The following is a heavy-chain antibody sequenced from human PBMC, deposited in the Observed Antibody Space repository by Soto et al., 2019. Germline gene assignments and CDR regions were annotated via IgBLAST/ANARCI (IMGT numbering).Heavy chain of an antibody. CDR1: GYTFTSYY. J-gene: IGHJ6*02. Sequence: GASVKVSCKASGYTFTSYYMHWVRQAPGQGLEWMGKINPSGGSTSYAQKYQGRVTMTRDTSTSTVYMELSSLRSEDTAVYYCARDRRVWSGYSTTHYYYYYGMDVWGQGTTVTVSS. V-gene: IGHV1-46*01. CDR3: ARDRRVWSGYSTTHYYYYYGMDV. D-gene: IGHD3-3*01. CDR2: INPSGGST.